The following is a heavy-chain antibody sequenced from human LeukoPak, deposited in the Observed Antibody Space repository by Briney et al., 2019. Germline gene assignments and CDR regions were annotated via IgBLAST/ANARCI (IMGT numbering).Heavy chain of an antibody. D-gene: IGHD2-21*02. Sequence: SVKVSCKASGGTFSSYAISWVRQAPGQGLEWMGGIIPILGIANYAQKFQGRVTITADKSTSTAYMELSSLRSEDTAVYYCARDLVVVTANRYYFDYWGQGTLVTVSS. V-gene: IGHV1-69*04. CDR2: IIPILGIA. CDR3: ARDLVVVTANRYYFDY. J-gene: IGHJ4*02. CDR1: GGTFSSYA.